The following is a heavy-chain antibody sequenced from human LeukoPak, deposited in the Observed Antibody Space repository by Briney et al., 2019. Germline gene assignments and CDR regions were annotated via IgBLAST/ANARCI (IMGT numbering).Heavy chain of an antibody. CDR2: INHSGST. CDR3: AREEGGSGLTDAFDI. D-gene: IGHD2-15*01. V-gene: IGHV4-34*01. Sequence: SETLSLTCAVYGGSFSGYYWSWIRQPPGKGLEWIGEINHSGSTNYNSSFKSRVTISVDTSKNQFSLKLNSVTAADTAVYYCAREEGGSGLTDAFDIWGQGTMVTVSS. CDR1: GGSFSGYY. J-gene: IGHJ3*02.